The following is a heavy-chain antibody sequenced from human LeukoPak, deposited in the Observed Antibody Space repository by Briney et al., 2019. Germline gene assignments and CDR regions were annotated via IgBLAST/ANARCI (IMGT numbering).Heavy chain of an antibody. V-gene: IGHV1-2*02. CDR2: INPNSGGT. CDR1: GYTFTGYY. D-gene: IGHD3-3*01. Sequence: RASVKVSCKASGYTFTGYYMHWVRQAPGQGLEWMGWINPNSGGTNYAQKFQGRVTMTRDTSISTAYMELSRLRSDDTAVYYCARALRFLEWLPTDWGQGTLVTVSS. CDR3: ARALRFLEWLPTD. J-gene: IGHJ4*02.